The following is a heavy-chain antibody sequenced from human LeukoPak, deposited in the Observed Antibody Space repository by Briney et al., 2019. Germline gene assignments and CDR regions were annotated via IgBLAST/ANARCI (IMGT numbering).Heavy chain of an antibody. Sequence: ASVKVSCKASGYTFTGYYMHWVRQAPGQGLEWMGWINPNSGGTNYAQKFQGRVTMTRDTSISTAYMELSRLRSDDTAVYYCARVHYDIFTDLGYFDYWGQGTLVTVSS. D-gene: IGHD3-9*01. CDR2: INPNSGGT. CDR1: GYTFTGYY. CDR3: ARVHYDIFTDLGYFDY. V-gene: IGHV1-2*02. J-gene: IGHJ4*02.